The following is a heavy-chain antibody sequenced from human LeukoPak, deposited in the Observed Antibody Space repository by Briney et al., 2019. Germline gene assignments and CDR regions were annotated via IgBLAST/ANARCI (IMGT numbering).Heavy chain of an antibody. D-gene: IGHD1-1*01. V-gene: IGHV4-34*01. J-gene: IGHJ4*02. CDR3: ARVGGWVQLNRWGFDY. Sequence: SETLSLTCAVYGGCLSSYYWSWIRQSPSKGLDLMGVVSHSGTTTYNQSLTGRVIISMDTSKRQFSLKVTSVTAADTAIYYCARVGGWVQLNRWGFDYWGQGTPVTVSS. CDR2: VSHSGTT. CDR1: GGCLSSYY.